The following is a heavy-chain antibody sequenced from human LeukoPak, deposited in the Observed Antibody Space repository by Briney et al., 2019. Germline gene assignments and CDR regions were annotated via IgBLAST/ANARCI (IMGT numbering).Heavy chain of an antibody. V-gene: IGHV3-21*01. Sequence: GGSLRLSCAASGFTFSSHIMNWVRQAPGKGLEWVSSISGSSSYIYYADSVKGRFTISRDNAKNSLYLQMNSLRAEDTAVYYCARDLDGSGDYWGQGTLVTVSS. CDR3: ARDLDGSGDY. J-gene: IGHJ4*02. CDR2: ISGSSSYI. D-gene: IGHD3-10*01. CDR1: GFTFSSHI.